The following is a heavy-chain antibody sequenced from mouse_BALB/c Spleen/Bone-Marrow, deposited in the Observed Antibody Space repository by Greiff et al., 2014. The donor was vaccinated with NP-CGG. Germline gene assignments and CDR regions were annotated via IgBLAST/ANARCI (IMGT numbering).Heavy chain of an antibody. J-gene: IGHJ4*01. V-gene: IGHV1-82*01. D-gene: IGHD1-1*01. CDR3: ARSAYYGSSYGAMDY. CDR1: GYAFSSSW. Sequence: QVQLQQSGPELVKPGASVKISCTGSGYAFSSSWMNWVKQRPGQGLEWIGRIYPGDGDTNSNGGFKGKATLTADRSSNTAYMQLSSLTSVDSAVYFCARSAYYGSSYGAMDYWGQGTSVTVSS. CDR2: IYPGDGDT.